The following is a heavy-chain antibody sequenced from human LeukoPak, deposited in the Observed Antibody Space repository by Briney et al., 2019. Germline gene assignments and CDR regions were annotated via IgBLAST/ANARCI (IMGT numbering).Heavy chain of an antibody. CDR3: ARPMYSGNYYGVFDI. D-gene: IGHD1-26*01. CDR1: GFTFSDYY. Sequence: GGSLRLPCAASGFTFSDYYMSWIRQAPGKGLEWVSYISSSSSLTNYADSVKGRFTISRDNAENSLYLQMNSLRAEDTAVYYCARPMYSGNYYGVFDIWGQGTMVTVSS. V-gene: IGHV3-11*06. CDR2: ISSSSSLT. J-gene: IGHJ3*02.